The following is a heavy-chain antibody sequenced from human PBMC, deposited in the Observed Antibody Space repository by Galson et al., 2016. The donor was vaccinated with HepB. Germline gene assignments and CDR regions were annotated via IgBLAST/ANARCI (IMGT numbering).Heavy chain of an antibody. J-gene: IGHJ3*02. D-gene: IGHD1-26*01. CDR3: ARDRRWEWESLYAFDI. CDR2: INPSGAIS. V-gene: IGHV1-46*01. CDR1: GYTFTSYY. Sequence: SVKVSCKASGYTFTSYYMHWVRQAPGQGLEWMGMINPSGAISSYAQKFQGRVTMTGDMSTRTVYMELHSLRSEDTAMYYCARDRRWEWESLYAFDIWGQGTVVTVSS.